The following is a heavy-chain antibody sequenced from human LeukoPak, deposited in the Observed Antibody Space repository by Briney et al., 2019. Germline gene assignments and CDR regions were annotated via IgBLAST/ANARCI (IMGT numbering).Heavy chain of an antibody. CDR2: IYYSGST. J-gene: IGHJ4*02. D-gene: IGHD2-21*02. CDR3: ARGSTSDSAGEGY. CDR1: GGSISSYY. Sequence: SETLSLTCTVSGGSISSYYWSWIRQPPGKGLEWIGYIYYSGSTNYNPSLKSRVTISVDTSKNQFSLKLSSVTAADTAVYYCARGSTSDSAGEGYWGQGTLVTVFS. V-gene: IGHV4-59*01.